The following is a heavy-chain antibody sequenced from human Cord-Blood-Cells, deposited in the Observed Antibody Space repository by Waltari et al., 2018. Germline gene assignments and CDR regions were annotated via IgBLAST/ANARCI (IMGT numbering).Heavy chain of an antibody. Sequence: QVQLQQWGAGLLKPSETLSLTCAVYGGSFSGYYWSWIRQPPGKGLEWIGEINHSGSTNYNPSLKSRVTISGDTSKNQFSLKLSSVTAADTAVYYCAREGSSSYDYWGQGTLVTVSS. CDR3: AREGSSSYDY. CDR2: INHSGST. V-gene: IGHV4-34*01. D-gene: IGHD6-6*01. CDR1: GGSFSGYY. J-gene: IGHJ4*02.